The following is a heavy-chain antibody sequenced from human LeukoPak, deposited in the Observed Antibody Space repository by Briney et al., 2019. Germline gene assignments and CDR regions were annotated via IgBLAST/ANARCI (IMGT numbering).Heavy chain of an antibody. CDR2: INWNGGST. CDR3: AREGYSSAPIDY. V-gene: IGHV3-20*01. D-gene: IGHD6-19*01. Sequence: GGSLRLSCAASGFTFSSYWMSWVRQAPGKGLEWVSGINWNGGSTGYADSVKGRFTISRDNAKNSLYLQMNSLRAEDTALYHCAREGYSSAPIDYWGQGTLVTVSS. J-gene: IGHJ4*02. CDR1: GFTFSSYW.